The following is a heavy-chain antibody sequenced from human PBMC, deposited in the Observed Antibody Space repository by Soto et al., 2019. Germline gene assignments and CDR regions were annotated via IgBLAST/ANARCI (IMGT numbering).Heavy chain of an antibody. CDR3: ARGQRGYSYGYYYGMDV. Sequence: SVKVSCKASGGTFSSYAISWVRQAPGQGLEWMGGSIPIFGTANYAQKFQGRVTITADKSTSTAYMELSSLRSEDTAVYYCARGQRGYSYGYYYGMDVWGQGTTVTVSS. J-gene: IGHJ6*02. CDR1: GGTFSSYA. V-gene: IGHV1-69*06. D-gene: IGHD5-18*01. CDR2: SIPIFGTA.